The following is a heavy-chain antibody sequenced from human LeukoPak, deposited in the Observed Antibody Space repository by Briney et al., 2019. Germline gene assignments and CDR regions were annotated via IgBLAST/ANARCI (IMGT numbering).Heavy chain of an antibody. CDR1: GFTFSSYA. J-gene: IGHJ4*02. D-gene: IGHD3-22*01. Sequence: GGSLRLSCAASGFTFSSYAMHWVRQAPGKGLEWVAVISYDGSNKYYADSVKGRFTISRDNSKNTLYLQMNSLRAEDAAVYYCARDMGGYDSIDYWGQGTLVTVSS. CDR3: ARDMGGYDSIDY. V-gene: IGHV3-30-3*01. CDR2: ISYDGSNK.